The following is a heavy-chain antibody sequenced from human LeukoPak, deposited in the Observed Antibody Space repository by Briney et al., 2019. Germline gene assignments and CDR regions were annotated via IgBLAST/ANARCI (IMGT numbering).Heavy chain of an antibody. J-gene: IGHJ4*02. D-gene: IGHD1-26*01. CDR3: AKDFSGSQGY. Sequence: QSGGSLRLSCAASGFTFSNYAMSWVRQAPGKGLEWVSAISGSGGSTYYADSVKGRFTISRDNSKNTLYLQMNGLRAEDTAVYYCAKDFSGSQGYWGQGTLVTVSS. CDR1: GFTFSNYA. CDR2: ISGSGGST. V-gene: IGHV3-23*01.